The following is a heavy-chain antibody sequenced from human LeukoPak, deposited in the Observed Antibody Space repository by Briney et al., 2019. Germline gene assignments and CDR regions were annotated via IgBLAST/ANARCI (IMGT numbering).Heavy chain of an antibody. CDR3: ARGPGGVTTVLDY. D-gene: IGHD4-17*01. J-gene: IGHJ4*02. CDR1: GGSFSGYY. V-gene: IGHV4-34*01. Sequence: SETLSLTCAVYGGSFSGYYWSWIRQPPGKGLEWIGEINHSRSTNYNPSLKSRVTISVDTSKNQFSLKLSSVTAADTAVYYCARGPGGVTTVLDYWGQGTLVTVSS. CDR2: INHSRST.